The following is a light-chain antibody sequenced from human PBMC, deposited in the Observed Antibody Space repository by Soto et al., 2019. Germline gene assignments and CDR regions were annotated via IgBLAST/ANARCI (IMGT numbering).Light chain of an antibody. CDR2: SNN. CDR1: SSNIGSNT. CDR3: AAWDDSLNGWV. J-gene: IGLJ3*02. V-gene: IGLV1-44*01. Sequence: QLVLTQPPSASGTPGQRGTISCSGSSSNIGSNTVNWYQQLPGTAPKLLIYSNNPRPSGVPDRFSGSKSGTSASLAISGLQSEDEADYYCAAWDDSLNGWVFGGGTKLTVL.